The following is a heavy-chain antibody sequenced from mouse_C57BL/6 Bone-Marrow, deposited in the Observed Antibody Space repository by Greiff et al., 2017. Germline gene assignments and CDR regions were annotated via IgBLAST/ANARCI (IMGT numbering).Heavy chain of an antibody. CDR1: GFTFTDYY. D-gene: IGHD2-3*01. CDR3: ARGLLRLAY. CDR2: IRNKANGYTT. V-gene: IGHV7-3*01. J-gene: IGHJ3*01. Sequence: EVKLMESGGGLVQPGGSLSLSCAASGFTFTDYYMSWVRQPPGKALEWLGFIRNKANGYTTEYSASVKGRFTISRDNSQSILYLQMNALRAEDSATYYCARGLLRLAYWGQGTLVTVSA.